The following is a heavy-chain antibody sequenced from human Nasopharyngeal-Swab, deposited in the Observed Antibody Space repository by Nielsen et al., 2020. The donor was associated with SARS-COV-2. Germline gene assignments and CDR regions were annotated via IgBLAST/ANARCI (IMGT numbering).Heavy chain of an antibody. J-gene: IGHJ6*03. V-gene: IGHV3-48*03. D-gene: IGHD5-12*01. Sequence: VRQAPGKGLEWVSHISNSARTIYYADSVKGRCTISRDNATNSWYLQMDRLRVEDTAVYYCAREGYGSTYYMDVWGKGTTVTVSS. CDR3: AREGYGSTYYMDV. CDR2: ISNSARTI.